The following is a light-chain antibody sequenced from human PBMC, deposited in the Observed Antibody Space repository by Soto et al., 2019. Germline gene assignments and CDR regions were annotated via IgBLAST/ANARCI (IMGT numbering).Light chain of an antibody. CDR1: QSVGRSS. V-gene: IGKV3-20*01. CDR2: GAS. J-gene: IGKJ4*01. Sequence: EIVLTQSPGTLSLSPGETATLSCRASQSVGRSSLAWYQQKPGQPPRLLISGASSRATGIPDRFSGSGSVTDFTLTISRLEPEDFAVYYCQQYGDPVTFGGGTKVDIK. CDR3: QQYGDPVT.